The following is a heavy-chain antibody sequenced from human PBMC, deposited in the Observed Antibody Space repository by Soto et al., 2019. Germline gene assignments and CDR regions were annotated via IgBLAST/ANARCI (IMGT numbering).Heavy chain of an antibody. CDR1: GDSVSSNSAA. Sequence: PSQTLSLTCAISGDSVSSNSAAWNWIRQSPSRGLEWLGRTYYRSKWYNDYAVSVKSRITINPDTSKNQFSLQLNSVTPEDTAVYYCARDSRRPQLPTTPDSYYYGMDVWGQGTTVTVSS. J-gene: IGHJ6*02. CDR2: TYYRSKWYN. D-gene: IGHD2-2*01. V-gene: IGHV6-1*01. CDR3: ARDSRRPQLPTTPDSYYYGMDV.